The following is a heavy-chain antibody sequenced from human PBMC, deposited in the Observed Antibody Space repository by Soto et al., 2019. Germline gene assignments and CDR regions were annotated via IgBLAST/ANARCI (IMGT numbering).Heavy chain of an antibody. Sequence: EVQLVESGGGLVKPGGSLRLSCAASGFTFSNAWINWVRQAPGKGLEWVGRIKSKTDGGTTDYAETVKGRFTISRDDSHNKVYLQMNSLKIEDTAVYYCTTDSYSTIIIGRFDYWGHGTLVTVSS. CDR2: IKSKTDGGTT. D-gene: IGHD3-22*01. CDR3: TTDSYSTIIIGRFDY. CDR1: GFTFSNAW. V-gene: IGHV3-15*07. J-gene: IGHJ4*01.